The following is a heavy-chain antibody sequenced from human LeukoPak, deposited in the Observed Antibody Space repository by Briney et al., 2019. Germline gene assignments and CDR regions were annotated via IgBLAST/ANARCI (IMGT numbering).Heavy chain of an antibody. D-gene: IGHD3-3*01. J-gene: IGHJ4*02. CDR1: GFTFSSYG. Sequence: GGSLRLSCAASGFTFSSYGMHWVRQAPGKGLEWVAFIRYDGSNKYYADSVKGRFTISRDNSKNTLYLQMNSLRAEDTAVYYCAKDSSRFLEWLSPFDYWGQGTLVTASS. V-gene: IGHV3-30*02. CDR3: AKDSSRFLEWLSPFDY. CDR2: IRYDGSNK.